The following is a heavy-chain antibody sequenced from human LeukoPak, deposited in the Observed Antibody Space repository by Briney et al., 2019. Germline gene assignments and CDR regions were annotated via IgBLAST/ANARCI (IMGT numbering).Heavy chain of an antibody. V-gene: IGHV3-7*01. Sequence: GSLRLSCAASGFTFSDYWMSWVRQAPGKGLEWVANIKQDGSQKYYVDSVKGRFTISRDNAKNSLYLQMNSLRAEDTAVYYCARQTDIVIVPAAYFDYWGQGTLVTVSS. J-gene: IGHJ4*02. CDR1: GFTFSDYW. CDR2: IKQDGSQK. CDR3: ARQTDIVIVPAAYFDY. D-gene: IGHD2-2*01.